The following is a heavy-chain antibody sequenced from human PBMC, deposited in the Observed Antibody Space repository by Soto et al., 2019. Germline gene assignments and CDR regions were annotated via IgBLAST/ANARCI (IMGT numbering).Heavy chain of an antibody. Sequence: QLQLQESGPGLVKPSETLSLTCTVSGGSFSSRSYYWGWIRQPPGKGLEWIGSVYYDGSAYYNTSIKSRGTISIDTSKNQFSLNLRSVTAADTAVFYCARHQKVCGGACLNWYFDLWGRGILVTVSS. CDR1: GGSFSSRSYY. V-gene: IGHV4-39*01. CDR3: ARHQKVCGGACLNWYFDL. D-gene: IGHD2-21*02. CDR2: VYYDGSA. J-gene: IGHJ2*01.